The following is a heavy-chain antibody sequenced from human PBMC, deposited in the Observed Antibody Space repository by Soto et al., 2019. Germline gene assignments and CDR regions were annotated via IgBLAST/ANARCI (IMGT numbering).Heavy chain of an antibody. CDR1: GYTFTSYA. V-gene: IGHV1-3*01. CDR3: ARDPGYSYGYN. J-gene: IGHJ4*02. D-gene: IGHD5-18*01. CDR2: INAGNGNT. Sequence: QVQLVQSGAEVKKPGASVKVSCKASGYTFTSYAMHWVRQAPGQRLEWMGWINAGNGNTKYSQKFQGRVTITRDTSASKAYMELSSLRSEDTAVYYCARDPGYSYGYNGGQGTLVTVSS.